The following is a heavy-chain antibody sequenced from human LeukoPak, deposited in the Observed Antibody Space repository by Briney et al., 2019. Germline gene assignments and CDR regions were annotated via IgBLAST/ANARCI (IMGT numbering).Heavy chain of an antibody. CDR1: GYNFPKSW. CDR3: ARPDYFASHD. CDR2: IYPDDSRT. Sequence: GESLKISCKASGYNFPKSWIGWVRQMPGKGLEWVAIIYPDDSRTNYSPSFQGHVTISVDRSINTAYLQWSSLRASDTATYYCARPDYFASHDWGQGTLVTVSS. J-gene: IGHJ4*02. D-gene: IGHD3-9*01. V-gene: IGHV5-51*01.